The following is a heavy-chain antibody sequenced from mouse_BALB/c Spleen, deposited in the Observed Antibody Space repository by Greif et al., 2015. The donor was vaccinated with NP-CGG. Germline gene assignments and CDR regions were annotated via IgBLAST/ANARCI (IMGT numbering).Heavy chain of an antibody. CDR3: ARDFPLNYYGSTPDY. J-gene: IGHJ2*01. Sequence: EVKLMESGGGLVQPGGSLKLSCATSGFTFSDYYMYWVRQTPEKRLEWVAYISNGGGSTYYPDTVKGRFTISRDNAKNTLYLQMSRLKSEDTAMYYCARDFPLNYYGSTPDYWGQGTTLTVSS. CDR1: GFTFSDYY. V-gene: IGHV5-12*02. CDR2: ISNGGGST. D-gene: IGHD1-1*01.